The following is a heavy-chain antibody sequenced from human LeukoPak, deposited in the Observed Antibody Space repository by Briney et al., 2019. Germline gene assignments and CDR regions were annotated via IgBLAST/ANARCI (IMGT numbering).Heavy chain of an antibody. CDR3: ARGRTGDSSWFDP. J-gene: IGHJ5*02. CDR2: ISSSSSYI. Sequence: GGSLRLSCAASGFTFSSYSMNWVRQAPGKGLEWVSSISSSSSYIYYADSVKGRFTISRDNAENLLYLQMNSLRAKDTAVYYCARGRTGDSSWFDPWGQGTLVTVSS. D-gene: IGHD7-27*01. CDR1: GFTFSSYS. V-gene: IGHV3-21*01.